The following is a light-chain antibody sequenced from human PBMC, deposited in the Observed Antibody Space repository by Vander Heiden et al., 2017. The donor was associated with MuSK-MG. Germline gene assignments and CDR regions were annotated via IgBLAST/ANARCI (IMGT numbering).Light chain of an antibody. V-gene: IGKV4-1*01. J-gene: IGKJ2*01. CDR2: WAS. Sequence: DIVMTQSPDSLAVSLGERATINCKSSQSVLYSSNNKNYLAWYQQKPGQPPKLLIYWASTRESGVPDRFSGSGSGTDFTLTISSLQAEDVAVYYCQQYYSTPRTFGQGTKLXIK. CDR3: QQYYSTPRT. CDR1: QSVLYSSNNKNY.